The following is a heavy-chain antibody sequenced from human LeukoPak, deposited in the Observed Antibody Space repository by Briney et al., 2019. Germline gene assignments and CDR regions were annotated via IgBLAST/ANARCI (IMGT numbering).Heavy chain of an antibody. D-gene: IGHD2-15*01. Sequence: GGSLRLSCAASGFTFSTYSMNWVRQAPGRGLEWVSSISSGSSHKYYSDSVKGRFTTSRDNAKKSLYLQLNSLRAEDTAVYYCARLYCGGGTCYSYHMDVWGKGTTVTVSS. CDR3: ARLYCGGGTCYSYHMDV. J-gene: IGHJ6*03. V-gene: IGHV3-21*01. CDR1: GFTFSTYS. CDR2: ISSGSSHK.